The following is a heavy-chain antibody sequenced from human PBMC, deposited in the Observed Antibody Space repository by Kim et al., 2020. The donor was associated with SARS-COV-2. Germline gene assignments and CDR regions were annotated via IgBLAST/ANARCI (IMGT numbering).Heavy chain of an antibody. V-gene: IGHV3-7*01. CDR3: AREGIQLWLPASY. D-gene: IGHD5-18*01. J-gene: IGHJ4*02. Sequence: YVDSVKGRFTISRDNAKNSQYLQMNSLRAEDTAVYYCAREGIQLWLPASYWGQGTLVTVSS.